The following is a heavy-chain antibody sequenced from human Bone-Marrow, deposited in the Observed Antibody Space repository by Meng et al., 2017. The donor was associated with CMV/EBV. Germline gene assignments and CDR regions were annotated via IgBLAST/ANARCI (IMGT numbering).Heavy chain of an antibody. CDR3: ARAVEYQLLYYYYGMDV. D-gene: IGHD2-2*01. V-gene: IGHV3-21*01. CDR2: ISSSSSYI. Sequence: GESLKISCAASGFTFSSYSMNWVRQAPGKGLEWVSSISSSSSYIYYADSVKGRFTISRDNAKNSLYLQMNSLRAEDKAVYYCARAVEYQLLYYYYGMDVWGQGTTVTVSS. J-gene: IGHJ6*02. CDR1: GFTFSSYS.